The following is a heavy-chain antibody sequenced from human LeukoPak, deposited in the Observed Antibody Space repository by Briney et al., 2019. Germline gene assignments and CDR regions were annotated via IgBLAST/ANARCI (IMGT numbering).Heavy chain of an antibody. V-gene: IGHV4-34*01. CDR2: INHSGST. D-gene: IGHD3/OR15-3a*01. Sequence: PSETLSLTCAVYGGSFSGYYWSWIRQPPGKGLEWIGEINHSGSTNYNPSLKSRVTISVDTSKNQSSLKLSSVTAADTAVYYCARGRGLVTPAEYFQHWGQGTLVTVSS. CDR3: ARGRGLVTPAEYFQH. CDR1: GGSFSGYY. J-gene: IGHJ1*01.